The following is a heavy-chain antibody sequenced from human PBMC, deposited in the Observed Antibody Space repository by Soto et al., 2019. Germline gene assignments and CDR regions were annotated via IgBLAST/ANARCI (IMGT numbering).Heavy chain of an antibody. CDR1: VFTFSSYW. Sequence: PGGSLRLSCAASVFTFSSYWMIWVRQAPGKGLEWVANIKQDGSEKYYVDSVKGRFTISRDNAKNSLYLQMNSLRAEDTAVYYCARDPSGMAVAENYFDYWGQGTLVTVSS. D-gene: IGHD6-19*01. CDR3: ARDPSGMAVAENYFDY. CDR2: IKQDGSEK. V-gene: IGHV3-7*01. J-gene: IGHJ4*02.